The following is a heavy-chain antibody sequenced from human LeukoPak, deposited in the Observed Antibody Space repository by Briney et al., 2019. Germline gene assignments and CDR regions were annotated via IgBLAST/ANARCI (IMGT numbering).Heavy chain of an antibody. CDR1: GFTFSNYN. D-gene: IGHD2-2*01. CDR2: ISRSSSTR. Sequence: PGGSLRLSCVASGFTFSNYNMNWVRQAPGKGLEWVSYISRSSSTRYYADSVKGRFTISRDNAKNSLYLQMNGLRAEDTAVYYCTELDCNSTNCHDYWGQGTLVTVSS. CDR3: TELDCNSTNCHDY. J-gene: IGHJ4*02. V-gene: IGHV3-48*04.